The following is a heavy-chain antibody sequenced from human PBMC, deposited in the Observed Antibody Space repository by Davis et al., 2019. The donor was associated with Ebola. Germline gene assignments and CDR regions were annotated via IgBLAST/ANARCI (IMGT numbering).Heavy chain of an antibody. D-gene: IGHD4-17*01. V-gene: IGHV3-7*01. CDR1: GFTFSNWW. J-gene: IGHJ3*02. CDR3: ARGAYGDYIVKAFDI. Sequence: GESLKISCAASGFTFSNWWMSWVRQTPGTGLEWVANIKQDGSEKQYVDFVKGRFTISRDNSKNTLYLQMNSLRAEDTAIYYCARGAYGDYIVKAFDIWGQGTKVTVSS. CDR2: IKQDGSEK.